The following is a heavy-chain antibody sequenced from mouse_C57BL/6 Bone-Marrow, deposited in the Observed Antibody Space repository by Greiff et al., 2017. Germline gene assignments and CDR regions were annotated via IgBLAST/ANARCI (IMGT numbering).Heavy chain of an antibody. V-gene: IGHV1-82*01. CDR1: GYAFSSSW. Sequence: VQLQQSGPELVKPGASVKISCKASGYAFSSSWMNWVKQRPGKGLEWIGRIYPGDGDTNYNGKFKGKATLTADKSSSTAYMQLSSLTSEDSAVYFCARGPLLRDYWGQGTTLTVSS. D-gene: IGHD1-2*01. J-gene: IGHJ2*01. CDR2: IYPGDGDT. CDR3: ARGPLLRDY.